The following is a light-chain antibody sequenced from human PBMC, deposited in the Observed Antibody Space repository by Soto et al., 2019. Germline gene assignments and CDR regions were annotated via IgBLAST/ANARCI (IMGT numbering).Light chain of an antibody. V-gene: IGKV3-15*01. CDR2: GAS. CDR1: QSGSSN. Sequence: EIVMTQSPATLSVSPGERATLTCRSSQSGSSNLAWYQHRRGQAPRLLIYGASTRATGIPARFSGSGSGTEFTLTISSLQSEDLAVYYCQQYDNWPLYTFGQGTKLENK. J-gene: IGKJ2*01. CDR3: QQYDNWPLYT.